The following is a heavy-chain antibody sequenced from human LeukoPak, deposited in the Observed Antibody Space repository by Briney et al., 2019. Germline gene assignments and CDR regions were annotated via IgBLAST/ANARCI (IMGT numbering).Heavy chain of an antibody. CDR1: GYTFTSYG. J-gene: IGHJ4*02. CDR3: ARHGFCSGGSCYQYYFDY. Sequence: GASVKVSCKASGYTFTSYGISWVRQAPGQGLEWTGWISAYNGNTNYAQKLQGRVTMTTDTSTSTAYMELRSLRSDDTAVYYCARHGFCSGGSCYQYYFDYWGQGTLVTVSS. V-gene: IGHV1-18*01. D-gene: IGHD2-15*01. CDR2: ISAYNGNT.